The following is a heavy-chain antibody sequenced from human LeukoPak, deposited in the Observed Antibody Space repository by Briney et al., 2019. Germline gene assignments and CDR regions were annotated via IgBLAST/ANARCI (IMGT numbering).Heavy chain of an antibody. V-gene: IGHV3-73*01. CDR3: ARQSGAAIPFVY. Sequence: PGGSLRLSCEASGFTFSGTAMHWVRQASGKGLEWLGHIKSKGNSHATAYAASLKGRFTISRDDSKNTAYLQTNNLETEDTAMYYCARQSGAAIPFVYWARGPWSPSPQ. D-gene: IGHD2-2*02. CDR2: IKSKGNSHAT. CDR1: GFTFSGTA. J-gene: IGHJ4*02.